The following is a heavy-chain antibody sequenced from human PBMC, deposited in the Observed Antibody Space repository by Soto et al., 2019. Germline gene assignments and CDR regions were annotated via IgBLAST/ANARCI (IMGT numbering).Heavy chain of an antibody. CDR2: IYWDDDK. CDR3: AHSGYSSSWYELGDWFDP. D-gene: IGHD6-13*01. J-gene: IGHJ5*02. V-gene: IGHV2-5*02. CDR1: GFSLSTSGVG. Sequence: QITLKESGPTLVKPTQTLTLTCTFSGFSLSTSGVGVGWIRQPPGKALEWLALIYWDDDKRYSPSLKSRLTTTKDTSKNQVVLTMTNMDPVDTATYYCAHSGYSSSWYELGDWFDPWGQGTLVTVSS.